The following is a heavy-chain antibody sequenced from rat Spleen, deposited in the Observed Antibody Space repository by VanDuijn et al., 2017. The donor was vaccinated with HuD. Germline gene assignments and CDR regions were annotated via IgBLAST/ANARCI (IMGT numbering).Heavy chain of an antibody. CDR3: VRHALMYTTDSFTY. CDR1: GFTFSNYD. V-gene: IGHV5-25*01. J-gene: IGHJ3*01. Sequence: EVQLVESGGGLVQPGRSMKLSCAASGFTFSNYDMAWVRPAPTKGLEWVSSISSEGRSSYYRDSVKGRFTISRDNAKNTLYLQMDSLRSEDTATYYCVRHALMYTTDSFTYWGQGTLVTVSS. CDR2: ISSEGRSS. D-gene: IGHD1-6*01.